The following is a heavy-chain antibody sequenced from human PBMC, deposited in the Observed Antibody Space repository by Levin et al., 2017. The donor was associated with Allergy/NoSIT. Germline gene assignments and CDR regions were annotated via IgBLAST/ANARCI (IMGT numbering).Heavy chain of an antibody. Sequence: PSETLSLTCTVSGGSLASHYWNWIRQSPGKGLEWIGYIYSSGTTSYNPSLERRVSMSIDTSKNQFSLWLNSVTAADTAGYFCARGGRLENVVLSHHLDSWGQGTLVSVSS. J-gene: IGHJ4*02. CDR2: IYSSGTT. CDR1: GGSLASHY. D-gene: IGHD1-1*01. V-gene: IGHV4-59*11. CDR3: ARGGRLENVVLSHHLDS.